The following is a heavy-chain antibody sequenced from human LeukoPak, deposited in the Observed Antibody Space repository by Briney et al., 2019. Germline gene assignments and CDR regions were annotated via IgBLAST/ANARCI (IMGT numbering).Heavy chain of an antibody. D-gene: IGHD3-22*01. J-gene: IGHJ3*02. V-gene: IGHV4-59*01. CDR1: GGSISSYY. CDR2: IYYSGST. Sequence: PSETLSLTCTASGGSISSYYWSWIRQPPGKGLEWIGYIYYSGSTNYNPSLKSRVTISVDTSKNQFSLKLSSVTAADTAVYYCARGYYDSSGEEAFDIWGQGTMVTVSS. CDR3: ARGYYDSSGEEAFDI.